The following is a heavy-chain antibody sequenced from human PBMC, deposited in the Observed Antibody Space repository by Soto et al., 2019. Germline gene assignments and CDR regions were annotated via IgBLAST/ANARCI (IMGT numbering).Heavy chain of an antibody. CDR2: ISGSGGST. D-gene: IGHD6-19*01. V-gene: IGHV3-23*01. Sequence: GGSLRLSCAASEFTLSSHAMSWVRQAPGEGLEWVSAISGSGGSTSYADSVKGRFTISRDNSKNTLYLQMNSLRADDTAAYYCVKCRVAGFPLSVDFDYWGRGTLVTVSS. CDR3: VKCRVAGFPLSVDFDY. CDR1: EFTLSSHA. J-gene: IGHJ4*02.